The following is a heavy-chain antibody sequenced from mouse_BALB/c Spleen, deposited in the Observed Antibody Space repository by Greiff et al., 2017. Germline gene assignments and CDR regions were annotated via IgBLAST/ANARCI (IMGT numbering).Heavy chain of an antibody. D-gene: IGHD1-1*01. CDR3: ARDYGRDWYCDV. J-gene: IGHJ1*01. CDR1: GYTFTSYY. CDR2: INPSNGGT. Sequence: QVQLQQSGAELVKPGASVKLSCKASGYTFTSYYMYWVKQRPGQGLEWIGEINPSNGGTNFNEKFKSKATLTVDKSSSTAYMQLSSLTSEDSAVYFCARDYGRDWYCDVWGAGTTVTVSS. V-gene: IGHV1S81*02.